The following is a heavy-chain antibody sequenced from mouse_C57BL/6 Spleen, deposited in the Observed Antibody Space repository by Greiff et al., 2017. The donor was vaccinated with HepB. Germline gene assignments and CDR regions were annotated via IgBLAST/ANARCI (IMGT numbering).Heavy chain of an antibody. D-gene: IGHD2-5*01. CDR3: ARRFYYSNYGGYAMDY. V-gene: IGHV1-9*01. CDR1: GYTFTGYW. CDR2: ILPGSGST. J-gene: IGHJ4*01. Sequence: VQLQQSGAELMKPGASVKLSCKATGYTFTGYWIEWVKQRPGHGLEWIGEILPGSGSTNYNEKFKGKATFTADTSSNTAYMQLSSLTTEDSAIYSCARRFYYSNYGGYAMDYGGQGTSVTVSS.